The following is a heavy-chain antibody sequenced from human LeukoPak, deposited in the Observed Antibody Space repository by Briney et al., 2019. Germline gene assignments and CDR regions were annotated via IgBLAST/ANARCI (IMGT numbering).Heavy chain of an antibody. CDR3: AREPADSSGWYGRRKTIDY. J-gene: IGHJ4*02. CDR2: TYYRSKRYN. V-gene: IGHV6-1*01. D-gene: IGHD6-19*01. CDR1: GDSVSSNSAS. Sequence: SQTLSLTCAISGDSVSSNSASWNWIRQSPSRGLEWLGRTYYRSKRYNDYAAFVKSRITINPDTSKNQFSLQLSSVTAADTAVYYCAREPADSSGWYGRRKTIDYWGQGTLVTVSS.